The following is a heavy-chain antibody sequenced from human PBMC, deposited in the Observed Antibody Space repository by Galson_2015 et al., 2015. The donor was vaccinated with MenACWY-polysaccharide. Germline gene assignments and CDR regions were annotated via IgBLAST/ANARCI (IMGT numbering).Heavy chain of an antibody. D-gene: IGHD3-9*01. Sequence: SLRLSCAVSGFIFSNHAMHWVRLAPGKGLEWVGVISYDGINKYYADSVKGRITISRDDSQNTLFSQLNSLRAEDTAVYYCARDASPLGRYFDSKGWDYWGQGSLVTVSS. CDR2: ISYDGINK. V-gene: IGHV3-30-3*01. J-gene: IGHJ4*02. CDR3: ARDASPLGRYFDSKGWDY. CDR1: GFIFSNHA.